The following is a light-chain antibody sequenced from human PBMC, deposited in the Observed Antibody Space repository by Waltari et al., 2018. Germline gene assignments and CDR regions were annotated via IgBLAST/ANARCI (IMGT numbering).Light chain of an antibody. CDR2: QDA. Sequence: SYELTQPPSVSVSPGQTASITCSGDKLGDNYVCWYQQRPGQSPVLVIYQDAKRPSGIPDRFSGSNSGNTATLTISGTQAMDEADYYCQAWDSNSYVFGTGTKVTVL. CDR3: QAWDSNSYV. V-gene: IGLV3-1*01. CDR1: KLGDNY. J-gene: IGLJ1*01.